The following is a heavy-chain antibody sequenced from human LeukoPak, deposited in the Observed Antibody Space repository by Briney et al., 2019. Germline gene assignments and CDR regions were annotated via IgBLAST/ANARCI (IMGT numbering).Heavy chain of an antibody. CDR2: IYYSGST. J-gene: IGHJ4*02. V-gene: IGHV4-59*01. Sequence: SETLPLTCTVSGGSISSYYWSWIRQPPGKGLEWIGYIYYSGSTNYNPSLKSRVTISVDTSKNQFSLKLSSVTAADTAVYYCARSITGSYEGFDYWGQGTLVTVSS. CDR3: ARSITGSYEGFDY. CDR1: GGSISSYY. D-gene: IGHD3-10*01.